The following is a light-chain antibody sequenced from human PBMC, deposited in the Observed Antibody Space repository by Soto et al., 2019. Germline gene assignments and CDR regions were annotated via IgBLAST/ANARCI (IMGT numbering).Light chain of an antibody. CDR3: LLYFGAAFWV. J-gene: IGLJ3*02. V-gene: IGLV7-43*01. CDR1: AGAVTSGYY. Sequence: QAVVTQEPSLTVSPGGTVTLTCASSAGAVTSGYYPTWFQQTPGQAPRALIYSTSNRQSWTPARFSGSLLGGKAALTLSGVQPEDEADYYCLLYFGAAFWVFGGGTKLTVL. CDR2: STS.